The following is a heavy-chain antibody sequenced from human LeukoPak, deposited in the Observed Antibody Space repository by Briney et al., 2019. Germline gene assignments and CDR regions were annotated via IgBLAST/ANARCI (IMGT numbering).Heavy chain of an antibody. Sequence: SETLSLTCTVSGGSISSYYWSWIRQPAGKGLEWIGRIYTSGSTNYNPSLKSRVTISVDKSKNQFSLKLSSVTDADTAVYYCAREGDYDFWSGPWDWFDPWGQGTLVTVSS. CDR2: IYTSGST. V-gene: IGHV4-4*07. J-gene: IGHJ5*02. D-gene: IGHD3-3*01. CDR3: AREGDYDFWSGPWDWFDP. CDR1: GGSISSYY.